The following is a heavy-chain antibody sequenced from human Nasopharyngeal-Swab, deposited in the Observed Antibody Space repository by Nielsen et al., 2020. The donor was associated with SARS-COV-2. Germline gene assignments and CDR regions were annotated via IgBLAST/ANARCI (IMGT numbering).Heavy chain of an antibody. CDR2: IRSKANSYAT. CDR3: TRWGGYSTLDV. Sequence: GESLMISCAASGFTFSGSAMHWVRQASGKGLEWVGRIRSKANSYATAYAASVKGRFTISRDDSKNTAYLQMNSLKTEDTAVYYCTRWGGYSTLDVWGKGTTVTVSS. V-gene: IGHV3-73*01. CDR1: GFTFSGSA. J-gene: IGHJ6*04. D-gene: IGHD2-15*01.